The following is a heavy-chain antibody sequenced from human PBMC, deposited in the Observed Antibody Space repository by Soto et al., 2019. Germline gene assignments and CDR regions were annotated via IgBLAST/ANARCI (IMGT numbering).Heavy chain of an antibody. CDR2: INHSGST. CDR1: GGSFSAYY. J-gene: IGHJ4*02. CDR3: ARGQLRSGYVKSPYYFDF. D-gene: IGHD5-12*01. V-gene: IGHV4-34*01. Sequence: PSETLSLTCAVYGGSFSAYYWSWIRQPPGKGLEWIGEINHSGSTNYNPSLKSRVTISVDTSKNQFSLKVSSVTAADTAVYYCARGQLRSGYVKSPYYFDFWGQRTLVTVSS.